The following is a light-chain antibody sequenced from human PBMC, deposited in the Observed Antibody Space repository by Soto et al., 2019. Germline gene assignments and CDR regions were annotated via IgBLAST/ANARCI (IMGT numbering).Light chain of an antibody. CDR3: QAYDYSLTASV. V-gene: IGLV1-40*01. J-gene: IGLJ3*02. Sequence: QPVLTQPPSVSGAPGQRVTISCTGNSSNLGAGYDVHWYQQLPGVAPKLVIFGNRNRPSGVPERFSGSKSGTSASMAITGRQAEDEADYYCQAYDYSLTASVFGGGTKLTVL. CDR2: GNR. CDR1: SSNLGAGYD.